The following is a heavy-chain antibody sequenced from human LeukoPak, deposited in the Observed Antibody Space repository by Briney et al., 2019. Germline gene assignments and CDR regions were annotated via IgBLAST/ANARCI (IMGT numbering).Heavy chain of an antibody. Sequence: GGSLRLSCAASGSTFDDYAMHWVRQAPGKGLEWVSLISGDGGSTYYADSVKGRFTISRDNSKNSLYLQMSSLRTEDTALYYCAKDHIVVVPAANPTFDYWGQGTLVTVSS. J-gene: IGHJ4*02. D-gene: IGHD2-2*01. CDR2: ISGDGGST. CDR1: GSTFDDYA. V-gene: IGHV3-43*02. CDR3: AKDHIVVVPAANPTFDY.